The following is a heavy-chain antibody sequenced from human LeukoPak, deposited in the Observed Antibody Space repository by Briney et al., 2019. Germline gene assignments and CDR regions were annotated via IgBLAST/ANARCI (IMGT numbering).Heavy chain of an antibody. CDR2: VYYSGRT. D-gene: IGHD3-9*01. CDR3: SCGPRKLTLYYYYGIDV. Sequence: SAALSSPCTVPGGGISSYYWSWIRQHPGKGLEWIGYVYYSGRTNYNPPLKSRVTISVVTSKTQFSLKLMTLTAADAAVYYCSCGPRKLTLYYYYGIDVCDQGTTITVSS. V-gene: IGHV4-59*01. J-gene: IGHJ6*02. CDR1: GGGISSYY.